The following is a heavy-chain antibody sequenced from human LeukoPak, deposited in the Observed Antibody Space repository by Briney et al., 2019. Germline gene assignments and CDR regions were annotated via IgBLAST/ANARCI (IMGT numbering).Heavy chain of an antibody. CDR1: GYTFTMYG. CDR3: ASAYGSGSTLDY. D-gene: IGHD3-10*01. Sequence: ASVKVSCKASGYTFTMYGITWVRQAPGQGLEWMGWISAYNDNTNYAQNLQDRVTMTTDASTSTVYMELRSLGSDDTAVYYCASAYGSGSTLDYWGQGTLVTVSS. V-gene: IGHV1-18*01. J-gene: IGHJ4*02. CDR2: ISAYNDNT.